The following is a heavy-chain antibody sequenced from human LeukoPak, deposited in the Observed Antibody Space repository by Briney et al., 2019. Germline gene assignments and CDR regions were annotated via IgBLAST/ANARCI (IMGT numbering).Heavy chain of an antibody. CDR1: GFTFSGYA. D-gene: IGHD3-22*01. CDR3: AKDGLYYDGSAHVYYFDY. CDR2: ITGSGDYT. V-gene: IGHV3-23*01. Sequence: GGSLRLSCAASGFTFSGYAMTWVRQAPGKGLEWVSSITGSGDYTYYIDSVRGRFTISRDNSKNILYLQMNSLRGEDTALYYCAKDGLYYDGSAHVYYFDYWGQGTLVAVSS. J-gene: IGHJ4*02.